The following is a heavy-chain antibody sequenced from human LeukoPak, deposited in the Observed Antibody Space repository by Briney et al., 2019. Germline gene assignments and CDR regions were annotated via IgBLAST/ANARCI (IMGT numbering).Heavy chain of an antibody. J-gene: IGHJ4*02. CDR2: IYTSGST. CDR1: GGSISSGSYY. D-gene: IGHD3/OR15-3a*01. V-gene: IGHV4-61*02. CDR3: ARATYGFDDY. Sequence: SQTLSLTCTVSGGSISSGSYYWSWIRQPAGKGLEWIGRIYTSGSTNYNPSLRSRVTISVDTSKNQFSLKLSSVTAADTAVYYCARATYGFDDYWGQGTLVTVSS.